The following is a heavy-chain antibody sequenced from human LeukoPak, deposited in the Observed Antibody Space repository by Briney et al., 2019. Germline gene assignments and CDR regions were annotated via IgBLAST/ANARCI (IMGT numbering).Heavy chain of an antibody. CDR2: INWNGGST. Sequence: GGSLRLSCAASGFTFDDYGMSWVRQAPGKGLEWVSGINWNGGSTGYADSVKGRFTISRDNSKNTLYLQMNSLRAEDTAVYYCAKDEYSYGIFDYWGQGTLVTVSS. CDR1: GFTFDDYG. J-gene: IGHJ4*02. CDR3: AKDEYSYGIFDY. D-gene: IGHD5-18*01. V-gene: IGHV3-20*04.